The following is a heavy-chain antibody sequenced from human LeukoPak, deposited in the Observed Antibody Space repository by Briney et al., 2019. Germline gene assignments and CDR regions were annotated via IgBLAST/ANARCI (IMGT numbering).Heavy chain of an antibody. D-gene: IGHD5-24*01. CDR3: ARDTGRDGYNCDY. Sequence: SEILSLTCTVSGGSISSYYWSWIRQPPGKGLEWIGYIYYSGSANYNPSLKSRVTISVDTSKNQFSLKLSSVTAADTAVYYCARDTGRDGYNCDYWGQGTVVIVSS. CDR1: GGSISSYY. CDR2: IYYSGSA. V-gene: IGHV4-59*01. J-gene: IGHJ4*02.